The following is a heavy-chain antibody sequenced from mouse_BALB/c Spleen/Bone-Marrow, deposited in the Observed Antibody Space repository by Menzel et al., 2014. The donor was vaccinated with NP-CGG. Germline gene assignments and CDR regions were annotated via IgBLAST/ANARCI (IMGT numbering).Heavy chain of an antibody. V-gene: IGHV1-62-2*01. CDR1: GYTFTDYI. CDR2: FYPGSGSM. J-gene: IGHJ3*01. Sequence: VQLQQSGSELVKPGASVKLSCKASGYTFTDYIIHWVKQRSGQGLEWIGWFYPGSGSMKSNEKFKDRATLTADKSSSTVYMELSRLTSEDSAVYFCARREEEYGNLFAYWGQGTLVTVSA. CDR3: ARREEEYGNLFAY. D-gene: IGHD2-10*02.